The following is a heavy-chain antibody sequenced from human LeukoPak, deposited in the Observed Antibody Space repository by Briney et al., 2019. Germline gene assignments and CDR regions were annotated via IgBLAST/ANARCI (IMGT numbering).Heavy chain of an antibody. Sequence: PSETLSLTCTDSGGSISSYYWSWIRQPAGKGLEWIGRIYTSGSTNYNPSLKSRVTMSVDTSKNQFSLKLSSVTAADTAVYYCARDKRQWFGEAHLTYYYYGMDVWGQGTTVTVSS. J-gene: IGHJ6*02. D-gene: IGHD3-10*01. CDR1: GGSISSYY. CDR3: ARDKRQWFGEAHLTYYYYGMDV. CDR2: IYTSGST. V-gene: IGHV4-4*07.